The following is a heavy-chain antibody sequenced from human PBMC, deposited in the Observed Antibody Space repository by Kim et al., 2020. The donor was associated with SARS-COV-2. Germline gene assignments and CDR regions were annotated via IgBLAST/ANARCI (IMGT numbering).Heavy chain of an antibody. CDR3: ARDRDYYDSSGYYS. D-gene: IGHD3-22*01. V-gene: IGHV1-69*04. J-gene: IGHJ4*02. Sequence: AQKFQGRVTITADKSTSTAYMELSSLRSEDTAVYYCARDRDYYDSSGYYSWGQGTLVTVSS.